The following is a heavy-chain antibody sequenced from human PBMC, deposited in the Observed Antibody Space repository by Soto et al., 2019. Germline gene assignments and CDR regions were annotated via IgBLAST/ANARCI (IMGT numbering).Heavy chain of an antibody. CDR3: ATDKLGYCSDGRCYRPGYFEN. D-gene: IGHD2-15*01. V-gene: IGHV3-48*01. CDR1: GFTFNIYS. J-gene: IGHJ4*02. CDR2: ISGSSSTT. Sequence: GGSLRLSCAASGFTFNIYSMNWVRQAPGKGLKWVSYISGSSSTTYYADSVKGRFTISRDNAKNSLYLQMNSLRAEDTAVYYCATDKLGYCSDGRCYRPGYFENWGQGTPVTVSS.